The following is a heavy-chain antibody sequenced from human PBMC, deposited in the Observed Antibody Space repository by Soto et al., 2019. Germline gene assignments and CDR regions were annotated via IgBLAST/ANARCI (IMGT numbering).Heavy chain of an antibody. J-gene: IGHJ4*02. CDR1: GYTFNSYG. V-gene: IGHV1-18*01. D-gene: IGHD3-16*01. CDR2: ISSYNGHT. CDR3: ARGRGWGARDFDN. Sequence: QVQLVQSGGEVTRPGASVRVSCKASGYTFNSYGITWVRQAPGQGLEWMGWISSYNGHTDYARKFQGRVAMTTDISTNTVSMELRDLRSDDTAVYYCARGRGWGARDFDNWGQGTLVTVSS.